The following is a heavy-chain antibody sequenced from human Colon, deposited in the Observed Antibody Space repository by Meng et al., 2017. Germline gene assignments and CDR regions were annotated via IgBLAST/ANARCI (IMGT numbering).Heavy chain of an antibody. D-gene: IGHD6-25*01. CDR1: GFTINDYT. Sequence: GESLKISCVASGFTINDYTISWVRQAPGKELEWVGFIRGKPYDGTTDYAASVKGRFTISRDDSKSIAYLQMNSLKSEDTAVYYCARSPAAKYLHHWGQGTLVTVSS. J-gene: IGHJ1*01. CDR3: ARSPAAKYLHH. V-gene: IGHV3-49*04. CDR2: IRGKPYDGTT.